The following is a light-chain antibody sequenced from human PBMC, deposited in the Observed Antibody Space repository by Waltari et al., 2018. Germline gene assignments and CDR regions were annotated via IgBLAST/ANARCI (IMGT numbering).Light chain of an antibody. V-gene: IGLV1-44*01. Sequence: QSILTQHPSESGTPGQPVTISCSGHNYNLGKTPAHWFKQVPGTAPKVLIYKDERRPSGIPDRFSASKSGTSASLAISGLRSDDEAEYYCAAWDDTVKSVLFGGGTKLTVL. CDR1: NYNLGKTP. CDR2: KDE. J-gene: IGLJ2*01. CDR3: AAWDDTVKSVL.